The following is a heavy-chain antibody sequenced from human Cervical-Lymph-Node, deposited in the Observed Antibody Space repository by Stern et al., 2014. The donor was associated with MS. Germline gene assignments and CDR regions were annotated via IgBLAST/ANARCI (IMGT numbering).Heavy chain of an antibody. CDR1: GFTFSSYW. D-gene: IGHD2-15*01. CDR3: ARGSDT. V-gene: IGHV3-7*01. J-gene: IGHJ5*02. CDR2: IKEDGSET. Sequence: EVQLVESGGGLVQPGGSLRLSCAASGFTFSSYWMNWFPQAPGKGLEWVANIKEDGSETYYVDSVKGRFTISRDNAKNSLYLQMNSLRAEDTAVYYCARGSDTWGQGTLVTVSS.